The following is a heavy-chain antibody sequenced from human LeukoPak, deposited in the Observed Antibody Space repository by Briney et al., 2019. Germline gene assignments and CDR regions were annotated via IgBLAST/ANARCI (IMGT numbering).Heavy chain of an antibody. CDR1: GGTFSSYA. D-gene: IGHD2-15*01. Sequence: SVKLSCKAAGGTFSSYAISWVRQAPGQGLEWMGRIIPIFGIANYAQKFQGRVTITADKSTCTAYMELSKLRSELSIVYYCVVVVVASTPDAFDIWGQGTMVTVSS. V-gene: IGHV1-69*04. CDR3: VVVVVASTPDAFDI. CDR2: IIPIFGIA. J-gene: IGHJ3*02.